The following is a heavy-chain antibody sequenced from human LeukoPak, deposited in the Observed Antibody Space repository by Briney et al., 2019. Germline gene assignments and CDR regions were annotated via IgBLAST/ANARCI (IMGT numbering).Heavy chain of an antibody. V-gene: IGHV1-18*01. Sequence: ASVKVSCKASGYTFSTSGITWVRQAPRQGLEWMGWINNNNGYTESAQNLQGRVTMTTDTSTDTAYMELRGLTSADTAVYYCAKDDTIVGDFWGQGTLVTVSS. CDR1: GYTFSTSG. CDR3: AKDDTIVGDF. J-gene: IGHJ4*02. CDR2: INNNNGYT. D-gene: IGHD2/OR15-2a*01.